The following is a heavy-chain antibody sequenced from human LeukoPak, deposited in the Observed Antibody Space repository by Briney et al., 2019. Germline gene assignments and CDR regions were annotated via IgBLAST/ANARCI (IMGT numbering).Heavy chain of an antibody. D-gene: IGHD1-1*01. CDR3: ARVWNDAHADY. CDR1: GYTFTSYG. CDR2: ISAYNGNT. V-gene: IGHV1-18*01. Sequence: GASVKVSCKAPGYTFTSYGISWVRQAPGQGLEWMGWISAYNGNTNCAQKLQGRATMTTDTSTSTAYMELRSLRSDDTAVYYCARVWNDAHADYWGQGTLVTVSS. J-gene: IGHJ4*02.